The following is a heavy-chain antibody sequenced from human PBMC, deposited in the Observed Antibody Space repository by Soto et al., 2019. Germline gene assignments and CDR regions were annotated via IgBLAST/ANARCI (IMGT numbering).Heavy chain of an antibody. V-gene: IGHV3-15*01. Sequence: PGGSLRLSCAASGFTFINAWMSWGRQAPGKGLEWVGRIKSKTDGGTTDYAAPVKGRFTISRDDSKNTLYLQMNSLKTEDTAVYYCTTDGYDSSGYYRDFDYWGQGALVTVPS. CDR2: IKSKTDGGTT. J-gene: IGHJ4*02. CDR1: GFTFINAW. CDR3: TTDGYDSSGYYRDFDY. D-gene: IGHD3-22*01.